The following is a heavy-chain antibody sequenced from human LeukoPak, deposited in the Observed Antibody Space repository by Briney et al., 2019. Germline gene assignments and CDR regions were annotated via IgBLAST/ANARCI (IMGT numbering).Heavy chain of an antibody. CDR1: GGTFSSYA. Sequence: SVTVSCKASGGTFSSYAISWVRQAPGQGLEWMGGIIPIFGTANYAQKFQGRVTITADESTSTAYMEPSSLRSEDTAVYYCARATGYNWNADFDYWGQGTLVTVSS. V-gene: IGHV1-69*13. CDR2: IIPIFGTA. J-gene: IGHJ4*02. D-gene: IGHD1-20*01. CDR3: ARATGYNWNADFDY.